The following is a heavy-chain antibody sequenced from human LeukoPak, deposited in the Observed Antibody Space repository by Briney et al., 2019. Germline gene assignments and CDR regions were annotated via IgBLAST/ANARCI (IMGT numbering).Heavy chain of an antibody. V-gene: IGHV1-2*06. D-gene: IGHD2-2*01. CDR3: AREGRFCSSTSCYYYYYYLDV. CDR2: INANSGGT. Sequence: ASVKVSSKASGYIFTGYYLQWVRQAPGQGLEWIGRINANSGGTNYAQKFQGRVTMTRDTSISTAYMELSRLRSDDTAVYYCAREGRFCSSTSCYYYYYYLDVWGKGTTVTVSS. CDR1: GYIFTGYY. J-gene: IGHJ6*03.